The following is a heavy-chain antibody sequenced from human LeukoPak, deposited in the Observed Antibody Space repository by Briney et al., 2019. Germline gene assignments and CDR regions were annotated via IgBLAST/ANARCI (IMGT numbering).Heavy chain of an antibody. CDR1: GGSFSVYY. CDR2: INHSGST. Sequence: SETLSLTCAVYGGSFSVYYWSWIRHPPGKGLEWIGEINHSGSTNYNPSLKSRVPISVDTSKNQFSLKLSSVTAADTPVFYCARNIVVVPAAILLRSGHFDYWGQGTLVTVSS. V-gene: IGHV4-34*01. J-gene: IGHJ4*02. CDR3: ARNIVVVPAAILLRSGHFDY. D-gene: IGHD2-2*02.